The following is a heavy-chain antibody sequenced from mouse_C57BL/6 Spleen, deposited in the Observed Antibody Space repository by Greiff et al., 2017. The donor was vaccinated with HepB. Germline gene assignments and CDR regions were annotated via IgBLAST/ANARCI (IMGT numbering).Heavy chain of an antibody. CDR1: GFNIKDYY. V-gene: IGHV14-2*01. CDR3: ARSPGSDWYFDV. D-gene: IGHD4-1*01. J-gene: IGHJ1*03. CDR2: IDPEDGET. Sequence: EVKLMESGAELVKPGASVKLSCTASGFNIKDYYMHWVKQRTEQGLEWIGRIDPEDGETKYAPKFQGKATITADTSSNTAYLQLSSLTSEDTAVYYCARSPGSDWYFDVWGTGTTVTVSS.